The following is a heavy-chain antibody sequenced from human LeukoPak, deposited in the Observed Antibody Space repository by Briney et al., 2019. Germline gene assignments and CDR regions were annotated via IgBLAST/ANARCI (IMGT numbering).Heavy chain of an antibody. CDR1: GYTFTSYG. Sequence: VASVKVSCKASGYTFTSYGISWVRQAPGQGLEWMGRISAYNGNTNYAQKLQGRVTMTTDTSTSTAYMELRSLRSDDTAVYYCARKVGYWWGNGYSGYGYFDYWGQGTLVTVSS. CDR2: ISAYNGNT. D-gene: IGHD5-12*01. V-gene: IGHV1-18*01. CDR3: ARKVGYWWGNGYSGYGYFDY. J-gene: IGHJ4*02.